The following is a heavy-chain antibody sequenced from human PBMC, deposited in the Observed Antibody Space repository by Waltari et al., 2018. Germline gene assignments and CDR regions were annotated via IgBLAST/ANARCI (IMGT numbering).Heavy chain of an antibody. Sequence: QVQLQESGPGLVTPSETLSLTCTVSGDSISTYYWSWIRQPAGKGLEWIGRFYNSGTTYYNPSLKSRVTMSVDTSNNQFSLKLDSVTAADTAVYYCARAKENWGRNAFDIWGQGTVLTVS. CDR1: GDSISTYY. J-gene: IGHJ3*02. CDR2: FYNSGTT. D-gene: IGHD7-27*01. V-gene: IGHV4-4*07. CDR3: ARAKENWGRNAFDI.